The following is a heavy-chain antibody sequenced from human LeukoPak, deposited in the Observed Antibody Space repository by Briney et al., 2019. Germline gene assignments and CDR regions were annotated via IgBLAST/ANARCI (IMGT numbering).Heavy chain of an antibody. CDR2: INPNSGGT. CDR3: ARGATNYYYYGMDV. V-gene: IGHV1-2*06. J-gene: IGHJ6*02. CDR1: GYTFTGYY. Sequence: ASVKVSCKASGYTFTGYYMHWVRQAPGQGLEWMGRINPNSGGTNYAQKFQGRVTMTRDTSISTAYMELSRLRSNDTAVYYCARGATNYYYYGMDVWGQGTTVTVSS.